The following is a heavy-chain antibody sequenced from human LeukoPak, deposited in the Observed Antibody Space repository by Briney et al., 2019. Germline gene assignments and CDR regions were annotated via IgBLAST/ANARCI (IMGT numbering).Heavy chain of an antibody. Sequence: PSETLSLTCTVSGGSISSSSAYWGWIRPPPGKGLEWIGSIYYSKNTYYNPSLKSRVTISADTSKNQFSLTLGSVTAADAAVYYCATLNTDGWYFDNWGQGTLVTVSS. V-gene: IGHV4-39*01. CDR3: ATLNTDGWYFDN. D-gene: IGHD5-24*01. CDR1: GGSISSSSAY. CDR2: IYYSKNT. J-gene: IGHJ4*02.